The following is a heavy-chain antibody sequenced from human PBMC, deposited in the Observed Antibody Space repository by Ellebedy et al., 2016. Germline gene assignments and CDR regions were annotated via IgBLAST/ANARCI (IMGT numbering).Heavy chain of an antibody. D-gene: IGHD4-17*01. Sequence: GGSLRLXCTASGFTFSNYVMSWVRQAPGKGLKWVSGISRTDDSTYYADSVKGRFTISRDNPRNTLYLQMNRLRAEDTAVYYSAKDRDDDGDFVFDSWGQGTLVTVSS. J-gene: IGHJ4*02. V-gene: IGHV3-23*01. CDR2: ISRTDDST. CDR1: GFTFSNYV. CDR3: AKDRDDDGDFVFDS.